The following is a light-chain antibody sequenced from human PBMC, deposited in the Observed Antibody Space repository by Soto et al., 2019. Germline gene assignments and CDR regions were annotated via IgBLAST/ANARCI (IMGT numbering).Light chain of an antibody. V-gene: IGKV3-11*01. J-gene: IGKJ5*01. Sequence: EILLTQSPATLSLSPGERATLSCRASQSVSSYLAWYQQKPGQAPRLLVYDASNRATDVPPSFSGSGSGTDFTLPISCLQSEDFANYYCQQYYSYHTITFGQGTRLEIK. CDR2: DAS. CDR3: QQYYSYHTIT. CDR1: QSVSSY.